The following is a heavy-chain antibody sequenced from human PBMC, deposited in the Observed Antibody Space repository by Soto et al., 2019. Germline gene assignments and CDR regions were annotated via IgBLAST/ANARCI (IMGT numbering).Heavy chain of an antibody. CDR1: GFSLTTSGVG. V-gene: IGHV2-5*02. CDR2: IYWDDDK. CDR3: AHRVLRTVFGLVTTTAIYFDF. J-gene: IGHJ4*02. D-gene: IGHD3-3*01. Sequence: QITLNESGPTQVKPRQTLTLTCTFSGFSLTTSGVGVGWIRQSPGKAPEWLALIYWDDDKRYSPSLKSRLTINKDHSKNQVVLTMADLDPADTATYYCAHRVLRTVFGLVTTTAIYFDFWGQGTPVAVSS.